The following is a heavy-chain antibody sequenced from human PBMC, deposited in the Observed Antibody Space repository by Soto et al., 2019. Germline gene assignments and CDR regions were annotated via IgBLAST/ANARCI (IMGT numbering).Heavy chain of an antibody. Sequence: EVQLVESGGALVQPGGSLRLSCAASGFTFSTYWMHWVRQAPGKGLVWVSRMHGDATYTQYAASVKGRFTISRDSAKKKMYLQMNSLGAEDTAVYYYARDLVSGSGSLDYWGQGTLVTVSS. CDR3: ARDLVSGSGSLDY. V-gene: IGHV3-74*01. D-gene: IGHD3-10*01. CDR2: MHGDATYT. CDR1: GFTFSTYW. J-gene: IGHJ4*02.